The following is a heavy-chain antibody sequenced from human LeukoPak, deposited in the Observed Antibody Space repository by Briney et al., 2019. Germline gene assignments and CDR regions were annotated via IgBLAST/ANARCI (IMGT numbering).Heavy chain of an antibody. CDR1: GFTFSSYA. Sequence: GGSLRLSCAASGFTFSSYAMHWVRQAPGKGLEWVAVISYDGSNKYYADSVKGRFTISRDNSKNTLYLQMNSLRAEDTAVYYCARRRGFLEWLFGAFDIWGQGTMVTVSS. CDR3: ARRRGFLEWLFGAFDI. J-gene: IGHJ3*02. D-gene: IGHD3-3*01. CDR2: ISYDGSNK. V-gene: IGHV3-30-3*01.